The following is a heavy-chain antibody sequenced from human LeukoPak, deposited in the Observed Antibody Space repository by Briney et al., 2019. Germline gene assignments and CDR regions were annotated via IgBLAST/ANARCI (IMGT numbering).Heavy chain of an antibody. CDR1: GGSISSYY. J-gene: IGHJ6*03. Sequence: SETLSLTCSVSGGSISSYYWSWIRQPPGKGLEWIGYIYYTGSTNYNPSLKSRVTMSVDTSKKQFSLKLRSVTAADTAVYYCARTEESGYSYDYFGYYYYMDVWGKGTTVTVSS. D-gene: IGHD5-18*01. CDR2: IYYTGST. V-gene: IGHV4-59*01. CDR3: ARTEESGYSYDYFGYYYYMDV.